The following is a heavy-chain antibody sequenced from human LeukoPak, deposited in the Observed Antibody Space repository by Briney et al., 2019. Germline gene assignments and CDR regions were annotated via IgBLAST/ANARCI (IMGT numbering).Heavy chain of an antibody. CDR2: ISSSSSYI. V-gene: IGHV3-21*01. CDR1: GFTVSSNY. CDR3: AREGSGYYYGMDV. Sequence: GGSLRLSCAASGFTVSSNYMNWVRQAPGKGLEWVSSISSSSSYIYYADSVKGRFTISRDNAKNSLYLQMNSLRAEDTAVYYCAREGSGYYYGMDVWGQGTTVTVSS. D-gene: IGHD3-10*01. J-gene: IGHJ6*02.